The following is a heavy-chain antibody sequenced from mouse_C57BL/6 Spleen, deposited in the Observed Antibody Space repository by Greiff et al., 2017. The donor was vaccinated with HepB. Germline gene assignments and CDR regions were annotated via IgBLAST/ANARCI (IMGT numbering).Heavy chain of an antibody. Sequence: VQLKESGAELVRPGASVKLSCTASGFNIKDYYMHWVKQRPEQGLEWIGRIDPEDGDTEYAPKFQGKATMTADTSSNTAYLQRSSLTSEDTAVYYCTTSATPYYAMDYWGQGTSVTVSS. V-gene: IGHV14-1*01. CDR2: IDPEDGDT. J-gene: IGHJ4*01. D-gene: IGHD6-1*01. CDR1: GFNIKDYY. CDR3: TTSATPYYAMDY.